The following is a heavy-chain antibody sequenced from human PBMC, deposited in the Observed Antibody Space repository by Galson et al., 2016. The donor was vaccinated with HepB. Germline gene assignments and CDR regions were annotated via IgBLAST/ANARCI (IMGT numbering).Heavy chain of an antibody. CDR1: GFSFSSSG. CDR2: ITGRGDTT. CDR3: AAEYSSSMGAFDI. D-gene: IGHD6-6*01. J-gene: IGHJ3*02. Sequence: SLRLSCAASGFSFSSSGMSWVRQTPGRGLEWLSGITGRGDTTHYADSVRGRFTISRDNSKNTLYLQMNSLSAEDTAVYYCAAEYSSSMGAFDIWGQGTMVTVSS. V-gene: IGHV3-23*01.